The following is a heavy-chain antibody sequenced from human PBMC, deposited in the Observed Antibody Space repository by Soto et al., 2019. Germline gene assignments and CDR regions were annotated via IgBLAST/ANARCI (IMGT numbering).Heavy chain of an antibody. D-gene: IGHD6-19*01. Sequence: SQTLSLTCAISGDSVSSNSAAWNWIRQSPSRGLEWLGRTYYRSKWYNDYAVSVKSRITINPDTSKNQFSLQLNSVTPEDTAGYYCARGVFGQQWLVPDAFDIWGQGTMVTVSS. CDR1: GDSVSSNSAA. J-gene: IGHJ3*02. CDR2: TYYRSKWYN. CDR3: ARGVFGQQWLVPDAFDI. V-gene: IGHV6-1*01.